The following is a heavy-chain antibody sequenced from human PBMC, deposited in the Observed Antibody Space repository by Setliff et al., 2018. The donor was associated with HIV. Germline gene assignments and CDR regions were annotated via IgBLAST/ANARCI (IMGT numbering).Heavy chain of an antibody. CDR3: ARGRYSSGWYKAAFDI. D-gene: IGHD6-19*01. V-gene: IGHV4-61*02. CDR2: IYTSGNT. CDR1: GGSISSGSYY. J-gene: IGHJ3*02. Sequence: LSLPCPVSGGSISSGSYYWSWIRQPAGKGLEWIGRIYTSGNTNYNPSLKSRVTISADTSKKQFSLKLNSVTAADTAVHYCARGRYSSGWYKAAFDIWGQGTMVTVSS.